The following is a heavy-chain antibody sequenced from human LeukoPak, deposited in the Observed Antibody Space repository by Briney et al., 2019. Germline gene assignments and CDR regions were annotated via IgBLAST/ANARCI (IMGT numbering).Heavy chain of an antibody. D-gene: IGHD2-2*02. J-gene: IGHJ4*02. V-gene: IGHV4-61*02. Sequence: PSQTLSLTCNVSGGSLSSGRYYWSWIRQPAGKGLEWIGRIYTSGSTNYNPSLKSRVTISVDTSKNQFSLKLSSVTAADTAVYYCAREDYCSSTSCYTHLDYWGQGTWSPSPQ. CDR3: AREDYCSSTSCYTHLDY. CDR2: IYTSGST. CDR1: GGSLSSGRYY.